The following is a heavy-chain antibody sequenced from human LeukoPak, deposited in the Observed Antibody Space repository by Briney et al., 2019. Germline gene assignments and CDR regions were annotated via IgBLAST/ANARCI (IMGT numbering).Heavy chain of an antibody. Sequence: GGSPRLSCAASGFTFRNYGMHWVRQATGKGLEWVSFIWSDGNNRFYADSVKGRFTISRDNSKNMLYLQMDTLRSEDTALYYCAKDPGASVSGFHMDVWGKGTTVIVSS. CDR2: IWSDGNNR. CDR3: AKDPGASVSGFHMDV. CDR1: GFTFRNYG. V-gene: IGHV3-30*02. D-gene: IGHD2-8*02. J-gene: IGHJ6*03.